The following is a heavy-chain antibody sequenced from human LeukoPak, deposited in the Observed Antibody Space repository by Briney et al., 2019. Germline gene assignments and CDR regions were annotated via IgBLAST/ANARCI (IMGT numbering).Heavy chain of an antibody. Sequence: GGSLRLSCAASGFTVSSNYMSWVRQAPGKGLEWVAFIRFDGTDKYYADSVKGRFTISRDSSKNTVYLQMNSLRDDDTAVYYCAKSPYRGGTSWTEFDYWGQGTLVTVSS. V-gene: IGHV3-30*02. CDR2: IRFDGTDK. CDR3: AKSPYRGGTSWTEFDY. J-gene: IGHJ4*02. D-gene: IGHD6-13*01. CDR1: GFTVSSNY.